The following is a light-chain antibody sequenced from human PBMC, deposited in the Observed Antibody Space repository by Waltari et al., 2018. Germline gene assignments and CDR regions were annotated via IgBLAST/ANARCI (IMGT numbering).Light chain of an antibody. CDR1: QTISSW. CDR2: DAS. Sequence: DIQMTQSPSTLSASVGDRVTITCRARQTISSWLAWYQQKPGKAPKLLIYDASSLEGGVPSRFSGSGSGTEFTLTISNLQPDDFATYYCQQYNSYLYTFGQGTKLEIK. CDR3: QQYNSYLYT. J-gene: IGKJ2*01. V-gene: IGKV1-5*01.